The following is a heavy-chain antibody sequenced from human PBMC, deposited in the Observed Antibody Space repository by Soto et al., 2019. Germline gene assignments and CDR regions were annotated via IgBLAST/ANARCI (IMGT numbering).Heavy chain of an antibody. J-gene: IGHJ4*02. CDR1: GAYMRNDYYY. Sequence: PSETLSLTCAVSGAYMRNDYYYWSWVRQKPGKDLEWIGHMHHSGRTHYNPSLKSRVAISVDTSKNQFSLYLNSVTAADTAVYYCAKWVEVYLDYFDSWSQGTPVTVSS. D-gene: IGHD2-2*02. CDR2: MHHSGRT. V-gene: IGHV4-31*11. CDR3: AKWVEVYLDYFDS.